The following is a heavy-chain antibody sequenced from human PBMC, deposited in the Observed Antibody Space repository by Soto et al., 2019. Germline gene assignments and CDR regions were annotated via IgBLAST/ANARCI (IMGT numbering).Heavy chain of an antibody. CDR2: LDWNGVSI. CDR1: GVSFDDYV. D-gene: IGHD5-12*01. V-gene: IGHV3-9*01. Sequence: VQLVESGGGLVQPGRSLRLSCAASGVSFDDYVMHWVRQGPGKGLEWVSGLDWNGVSIGYADSVKGRFNISRDNAKTYLYLQMNSLKSEDTALYYCPKDIARYSGYEGAFDIWGQGTMVTVSS. CDR3: PKDIARYSGYEGAFDI. J-gene: IGHJ3*02.